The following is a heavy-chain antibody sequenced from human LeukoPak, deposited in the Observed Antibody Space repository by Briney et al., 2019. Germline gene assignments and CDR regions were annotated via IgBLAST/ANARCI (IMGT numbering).Heavy chain of an antibody. Sequence: ASVKVSCKASGYTFTSYGISWVRQAPGQGLEWMGWISAYNGNTNYAQKLQGRVTMTTDTSTSTAYMELRSLRSDDTAVYYCAGLVVVPAAMFPPFQHWGQGTLVTVSS. CDR1: GYTFTSYG. J-gene: IGHJ1*01. V-gene: IGHV1-18*01. CDR2: ISAYNGNT. CDR3: AGLVVVPAAMFPPFQH. D-gene: IGHD2-2*01.